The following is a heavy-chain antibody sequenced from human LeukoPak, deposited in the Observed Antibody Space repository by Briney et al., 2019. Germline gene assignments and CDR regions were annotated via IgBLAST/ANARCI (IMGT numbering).Heavy chain of an antibody. D-gene: IGHD2/OR15-2a*01. CDR1: GYTFTTYG. Sequence: ASVEVSCKASGYTFTTYGISWVRQAPGQVLELMGWINAYNGNTNYPQKFQGRVTMTTDTSTNTAYMELRSLRSDDTAVYYCVGEVYGYFDYWGQGTLVTVSS. CDR2: INAYNGNT. CDR3: VGEVYGYFDY. J-gene: IGHJ4*02. V-gene: IGHV1-18*01.